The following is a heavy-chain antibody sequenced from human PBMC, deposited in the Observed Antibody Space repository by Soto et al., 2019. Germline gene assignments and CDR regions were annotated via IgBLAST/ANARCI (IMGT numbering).Heavy chain of an antibody. CDR3: AVAVTGSRSPLAH. CDR2: IIPIYASP. J-gene: IGHJ4*02. CDR1: GGTFSSNA. V-gene: IGHV1-69*06. Sequence: QVQLVQSGAEVKKPGSSVKASCKASGGTFSSNAISWVRQAPGQGLEWMGGIIPIYASPNYAQTFQGRVTVTADKATSRAYLELSRLKFADSAIYYCAVAVTGSRSPLAHWGQGTLVIVSS. D-gene: IGHD3-9*01.